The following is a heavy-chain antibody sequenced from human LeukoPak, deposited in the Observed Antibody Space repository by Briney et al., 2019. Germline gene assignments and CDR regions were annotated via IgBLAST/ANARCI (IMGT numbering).Heavy chain of an antibody. V-gene: IGHV3-74*01. CDR2: INSDGSST. CDR3: AKDRDSSSWHNSEGLGYYYMDV. D-gene: IGHD6-13*01. Sequence: PGGSLRLSCAASGFTFSSYWMHWVRQAPGKGLVWVSRINSDGSSTSYADSVKGRFTISRDNSKNTLYLQMNGLRAEDTAVYYCAKDRDSSSWHNSEGLGYYYMDVWGKGTTVTVSS. J-gene: IGHJ6*03. CDR1: GFTFSSYW.